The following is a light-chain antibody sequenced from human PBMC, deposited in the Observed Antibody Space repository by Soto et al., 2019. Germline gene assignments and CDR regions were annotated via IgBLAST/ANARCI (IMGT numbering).Light chain of an antibody. V-gene: IGKV3-11*01. CDR3: QQRSNWSWT. Sequence: IRMAQSPATLSVSPGERATLSCRASQSVSSNLAWHQQKPGQAPRLLIYDASNRATGIPARFSGSGSGTDFTLTISSLEPEDFAVYYCQQRSNWSWTFGQRTKVDI. J-gene: IGKJ1*01. CDR1: QSVSSN. CDR2: DAS.